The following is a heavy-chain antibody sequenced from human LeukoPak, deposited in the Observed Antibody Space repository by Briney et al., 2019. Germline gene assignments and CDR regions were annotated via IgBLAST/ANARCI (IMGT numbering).Heavy chain of an antibody. CDR3: ARDNRYSYEYYFDY. CDR2: INPNSGGT. D-gene: IGHD5-18*01. CDR1: GYTFTGYY. V-gene: IGHV1-2*02. J-gene: IGHJ4*02. Sequence: ASVKVSCKASGYTFTGYYMHWVRQAPGQGLEGRGWINPNSGGTNYAQKFQGRVTMTRDTSISTAYMELSRLRSDDTAVYYCARDNRYSYEYYFDYWGQGTLVTVSS.